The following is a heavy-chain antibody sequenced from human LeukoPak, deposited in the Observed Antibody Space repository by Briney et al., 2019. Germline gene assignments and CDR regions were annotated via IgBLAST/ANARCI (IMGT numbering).Heavy chain of an antibody. V-gene: IGHV4-59*01. CDR2: IYYSGST. CDR1: GGSISSYC. D-gene: IGHD6-19*01. CDR3: AGGEQWLVSGPDY. J-gene: IGHJ4*02. Sequence: PSETLSLTCTVSGGSISSYCWSWIRQPPGGGLEWIGYIYYSGSTNYNPSLKSRVTISVDTSKNQFSLKLSSVTAADTAVYYCAGGEQWLVSGPDYWGQGALVTVSS.